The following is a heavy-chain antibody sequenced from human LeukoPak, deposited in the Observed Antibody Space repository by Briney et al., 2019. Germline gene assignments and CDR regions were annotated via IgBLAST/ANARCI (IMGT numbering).Heavy chain of an antibody. Sequence: GGSLRLSCAASGFTFSSYSMNWVRQAPGKGLEWVSSISGSSSYIYYADSAKGRFTISRDNAKNSLYLQMNSLRAEDTAVYYCARVLSYYGSSGDYMDVWGKGTTVTVSS. CDR3: ARVLSYYGSSGDYMDV. CDR2: ISGSSSYI. V-gene: IGHV3-21*01. D-gene: IGHD3-10*01. J-gene: IGHJ6*03. CDR1: GFTFSSYS.